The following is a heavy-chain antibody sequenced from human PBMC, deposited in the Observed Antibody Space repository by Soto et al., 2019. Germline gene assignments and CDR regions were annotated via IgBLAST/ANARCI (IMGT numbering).Heavy chain of an antibody. Sequence: ASVKVSCKASGYTFTSYAMHWVRQAPGQRLEWMGWINAGNGNTKYSQKFQGRVTITRDTSASTAYMELSSLRSEDTAVYYCARARTPDYYDSSGYTNWGQGTMVTVSS. CDR2: INAGNGNT. J-gene: IGHJ3*01. CDR1: GYTFTSYA. D-gene: IGHD3-22*01. V-gene: IGHV1-3*01. CDR3: ARARTPDYYDSSGYTN.